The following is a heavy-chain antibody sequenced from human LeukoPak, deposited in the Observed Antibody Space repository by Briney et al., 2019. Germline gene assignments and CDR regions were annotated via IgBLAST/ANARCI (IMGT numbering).Heavy chain of an antibody. J-gene: IGHJ5*02. D-gene: IGHD3-3*01. V-gene: IGHV1-18*01. CDR2: ISAYNGNT. CDR1: VYTFTSYG. CDR3: ARDRNYDFGSGYYTPCFDP. Sequence: ASVKVSCKASVYTFTSYGISWVRQAPGQGLEGMGWISAYNGNTNYAQKLQGRGTMTTETSTSTAYMGLRSLRSDDTAVYYCARDRNYDFGSGYYTPCFDPWGQGTLVTVSS.